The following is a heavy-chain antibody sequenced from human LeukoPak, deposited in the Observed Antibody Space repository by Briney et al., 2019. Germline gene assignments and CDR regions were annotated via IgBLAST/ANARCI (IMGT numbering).Heavy chain of an antibody. CDR1: GFTFSTYS. CDR2: ISSSSYHI. CDR3: ARDIRSDSTI. J-gene: IGHJ4*02. Sequence: GGSLRLSCAGSGFTFSTYSMKWVRQAPGKGLEWVSSISSSSYHIYYADSVKGRFTISRDNAKNSLYLQMNSLRVEDTAVYYCARDIRSDSTIWGQGTLVSVSS. V-gene: IGHV3-21*01. D-gene: IGHD6-25*01.